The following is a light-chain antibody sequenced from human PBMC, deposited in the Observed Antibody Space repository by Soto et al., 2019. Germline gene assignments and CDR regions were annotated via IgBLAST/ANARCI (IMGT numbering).Light chain of an antibody. V-gene: IGLV2-14*01. J-gene: IGLJ1*01. CDR1: SSDVGGYNY. CDR2: EVN. Sequence: QSALTQPASVSGSPGQSITISCTGTSSDVGGYNYVSWYQQHPGKAPKLMIYEVNNRPSGVSNRFSGSKSGNTASLTISGLQAEDEADYYCSSCTSSSTLALYVFGTGTKLTV. CDR3: SSCTSSSTLALYV.